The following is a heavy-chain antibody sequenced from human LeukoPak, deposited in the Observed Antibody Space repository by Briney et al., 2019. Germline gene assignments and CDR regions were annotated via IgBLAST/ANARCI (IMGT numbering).Heavy chain of an antibody. CDR2: FDPQDGET. J-gene: IGHJ3*02. Sequence: ASVKVSCTVSGYTLTELSMHWVRQAPGNGLEWMGGFDPQDGETIYAQKFQGRVTMTEDTSTDTAYMELSSLRSEDTAVYYCATGGTVTTRDAFDIWGQGTMVTVSS. CDR1: GYTLTELS. D-gene: IGHD4-17*01. CDR3: ATGGTVTTRDAFDI. V-gene: IGHV1-24*01.